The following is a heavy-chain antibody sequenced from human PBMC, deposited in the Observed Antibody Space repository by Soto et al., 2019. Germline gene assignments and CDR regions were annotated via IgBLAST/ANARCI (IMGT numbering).Heavy chain of an antibody. D-gene: IGHD3-10*01. Sequence: ASLQVTCKASGYTFTGYYMHWVRQAPGQGLEWMGWINPNSGDTNYAQTFQGRVTMTRATSISTAYMELSRLRSDETAVYYCARDLPYYGSGGYYTRDYYGMDVWGQGTTVTVSS. CDR1: GYTFTGYY. V-gene: IGHV1-2*02. J-gene: IGHJ6*02. CDR3: ARDLPYYGSGGYYTRDYYGMDV. CDR2: INPNSGDT.